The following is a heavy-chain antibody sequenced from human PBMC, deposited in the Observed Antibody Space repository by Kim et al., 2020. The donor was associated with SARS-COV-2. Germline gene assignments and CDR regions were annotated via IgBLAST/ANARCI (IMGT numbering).Heavy chain of an antibody. Sequence: GRFTISRDNAKNSLYLQMNSLRAEDTALYYCAKDTYAGSSSSYYYGMDVWGQGTTVTVSS. J-gene: IGHJ6*02. D-gene: IGHD6-13*01. V-gene: IGHV3-9*01. CDR3: AKDTYAGSSSSYYYGMDV.